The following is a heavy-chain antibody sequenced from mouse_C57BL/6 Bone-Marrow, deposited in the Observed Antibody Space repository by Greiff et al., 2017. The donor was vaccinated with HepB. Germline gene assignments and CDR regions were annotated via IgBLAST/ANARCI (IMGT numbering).Heavy chain of an antibody. J-gene: IGHJ4*01. Sequence: EVQVVESGGGLVQPGGSLKLSCAASGFTFSDYYMYWVSQTPEKRLEWVAYISNGGGSTYYTDTVKGRFTISRDNAKNTLYLQMSRLKSEDTAMYYCARVSSLYAMDYWGQGTSVTVSA. D-gene: IGHD1-1*01. CDR1: GFTFSDYY. V-gene: IGHV5-12*01. CDR3: ARVSSLYAMDY. CDR2: ISNGGGST.